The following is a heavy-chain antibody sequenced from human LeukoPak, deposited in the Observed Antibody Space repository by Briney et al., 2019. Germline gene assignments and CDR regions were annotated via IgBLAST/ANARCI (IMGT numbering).Heavy chain of an antibody. J-gene: IGHJ4*02. Sequence: GGSLRLSCAASGFNFNSYWMSWVRQAPGKGLECVANIKQDGSEIYFVDSVKGRFTISRDNAKSSLYLQMNSLRGEDTAVYYCARARYGSGGYFFDFWAREPWSPSPQ. CDR1: GFNFNSYW. CDR2: IKQDGSEI. CDR3: ARARYGSGGYFFDF. D-gene: IGHD3-10*01. V-gene: IGHV3-7*04.